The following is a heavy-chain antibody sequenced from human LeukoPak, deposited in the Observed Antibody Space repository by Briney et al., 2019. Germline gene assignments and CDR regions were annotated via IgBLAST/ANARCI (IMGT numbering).Heavy chain of an antibody. CDR3: ARDAPQVPAAGVLAS. J-gene: IGHJ5*02. CDR2: MYSRGDT. CDR1: GFTVSDNY. Sequence: PGGSLRLSCAASGFTVSDNYMSWGRQAPGKGLEWVSVMYSRGDTYYAKSVKGRFTFSRDISKNTLYLQMNGLRTEDTAMYYCARDAPQVPAAGVLASWGQGTLVIGSS. D-gene: IGHD6-13*01. V-gene: IGHV3-53*01.